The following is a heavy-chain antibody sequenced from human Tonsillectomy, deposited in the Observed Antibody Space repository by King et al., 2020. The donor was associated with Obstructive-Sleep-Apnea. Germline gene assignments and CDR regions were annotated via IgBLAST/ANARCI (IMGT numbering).Heavy chain of an antibody. Sequence: VQLVESGGGLVQPGGSLRLSCAASGFTVSSNYMSWVRQAPGKGLEWVSVIYSGGSTYYADSVKGRFTISRDNSKNTLYLQMNSLRAEDTAVYYCARDQVLAGEWYFDLWGRGTLVTVSS. CDR2: IYSGGST. V-gene: IGHV3-66*01. CDR3: ARDQVLAGEWYFDL. J-gene: IGHJ2*01. CDR1: GFTVSSNY. D-gene: IGHD7-27*01.